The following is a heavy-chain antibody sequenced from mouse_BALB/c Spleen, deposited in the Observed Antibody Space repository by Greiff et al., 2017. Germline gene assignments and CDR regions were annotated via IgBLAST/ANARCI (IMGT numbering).Heavy chain of an antibody. Sequence: VQLQQPGAELVKPGTSVKLSCKASGYNFTSYWINWVKLRPGQGLEWIGDIYPGSGSTNYNEKFKSKATLTVDTSSSTAYMQLSSLASEDSALYYCARSGDGDYFDYWGQGTTLTVSS. CDR2: IYPGSGST. J-gene: IGHJ2*01. CDR3: ARSGDGDYFDY. CDR1: GYNFTSYW. D-gene: IGHD2-3*01. V-gene: IGHV1-55*01.